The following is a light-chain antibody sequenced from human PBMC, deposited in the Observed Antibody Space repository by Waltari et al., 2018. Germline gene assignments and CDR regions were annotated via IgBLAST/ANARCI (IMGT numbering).Light chain of an antibody. J-gene: IGLJ3*02. CDR1: QSNVGDNV. CDR2: RND. V-gene: IGLV1-44*01. CDR3: ATWDDRPTGRWV. Sequence: QSVLTQPPSASGAPGPRVTTSCSGSQSNVGDNVVNWDHQVPGTAPKLVIYRNDLRPSGVPDLFTASKSGTSASLAISGLQSEDEGDYYCATWDDRPTGRWVFGGGTRVTVL.